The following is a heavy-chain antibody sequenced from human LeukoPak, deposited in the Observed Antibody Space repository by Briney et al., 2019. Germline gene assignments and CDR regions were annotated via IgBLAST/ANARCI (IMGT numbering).Heavy chain of an antibody. V-gene: IGHV3-23*01. Sequence: GGSLRLSCAASGFTFRNYAMSWVRQAPGGGLEWVSAIGGRGGGTYYADSVKGRFTVSRDDSKNTLYLQMNTLRAEDTAVYYCAKWGDYDILTGYYDSDYWGQGTLVTVSS. CDR1: GFTFRNYA. J-gene: IGHJ4*02. D-gene: IGHD3-9*01. CDR3: AKWGDYDILTGYYDSDY. CDR2: IGGRGGGT.